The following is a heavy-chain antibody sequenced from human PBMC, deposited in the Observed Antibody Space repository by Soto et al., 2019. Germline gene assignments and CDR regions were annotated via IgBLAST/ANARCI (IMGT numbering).Heavy chain of an antibody. D-gene: IGHD2-21*01. Sequence: PGGSLRLSCVASGLTFSNLAMGWVRQAPGKGLEWVSTISGSGGSAYYADSVRGRFTISRDNSKNTLDLQMHSLRAEDTAVYYCSKGEASGVDCWGQGTLVTVSS. CDR2: ISGSGGSA. J-gene: IGHJ4*02. CDR1: GLTFSNLA. CDR3: SKGEASGVDC. V-gene: IGHV3-23*01.